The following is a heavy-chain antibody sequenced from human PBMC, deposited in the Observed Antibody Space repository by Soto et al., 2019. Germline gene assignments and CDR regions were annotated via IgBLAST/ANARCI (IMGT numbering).Heavy chain of an antibody. Sequence: GASVKVSCKASGYTFTSQNMHWVRQAPGQGLEWMGVINPSIGTTTYAQKFQGRVTMTSDTSTSSVYMEVSSLRSEDTAVYYCISTLGARFDYWGQGTLVTVSP. V-gene: IGHV1-46*03. CDR1: GYTFTSQN. CDR2: INPSIGTT. D-gene: IGHD1-26*01. CDR3: ISTLGARFDY. J-gene: IGHJ4*02.